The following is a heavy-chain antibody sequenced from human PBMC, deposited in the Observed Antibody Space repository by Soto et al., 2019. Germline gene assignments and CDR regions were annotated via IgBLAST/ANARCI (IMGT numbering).Heavy chain of an antibody. CDR2: ISYDGSNK. V-gene: IGHV3-30*18. CDR1: GFTFSSYG. Sequence: GGSLRLSCAASGFTFSSYGMHWVRQAPGKGLEWVAVISYDGSNKYYADSVKGRFTISRDNSKNTLYLQMNSLRAEDTAVYYCAKDGGAARFDYWGQGTLVTVSS. CDR3: AKDGGAARFDY. D-gene: IGHD6-6*01. J-gene: IGHJ4*02.